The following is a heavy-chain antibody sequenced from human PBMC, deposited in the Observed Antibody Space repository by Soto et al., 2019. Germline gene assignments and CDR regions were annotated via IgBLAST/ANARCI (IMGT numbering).Heavy chain of an antibody. CDR3: ARAPKWLRPFDY. Sequence: PGGSLRLSCAASGFTFSSYSMNWVRQAPGKGLEWVSSISSSSSYIYYADSVKGRFTISRDNAKNSLYLQMNSLRAEDTAVYYCARAPKWLRPFDYWGQGTLVTVSS. CDR2: ISSSSSYI. CDR1: GFTFSSYS. J-gene: IGHJ4*02. D-gene: IGHD5-12*01. V-gene: IGHV3-21*01.